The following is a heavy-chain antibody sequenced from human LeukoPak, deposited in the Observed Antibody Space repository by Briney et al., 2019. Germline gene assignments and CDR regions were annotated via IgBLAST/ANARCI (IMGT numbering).Heavy chain of an antibody. CDR3: ARGTHDYGDYGTFDY. D-gene: IGHD4-17*01. J-gene: IGHJ4*02. CDR2: INHSGST. V-gene: IGHV4-34*01. CDR1: GGSFSGYH. Sequence: PSETLSLTCAVYGGSFSGYHWSWIRQPPGKGLEWIGEINHSGSTNYNPSLKSRVTISVDTSKNQFSLKLSSVTAADTAVYYCARGTHDYGDYGTFDYWGQGTLVTVSS.